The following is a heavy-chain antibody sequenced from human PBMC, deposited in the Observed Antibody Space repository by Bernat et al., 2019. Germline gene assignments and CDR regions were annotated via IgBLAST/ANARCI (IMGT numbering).Heavy chain of an antibody. CDR3: AKGVTTGDYYYYYMDV. CDR2: ISGSGGST. V-gene: IGHV3-23*01. D-gene: IGHD4-17*01. Sequence: EVQLLESGGGLVQPGGSLRLSCAASGFTFSSYAMSWVRQAPGKGLEWVSAISGSGGSTYYADSVKGRFTISRDNSKNTLYLQMNSLRAEDTAVYYCAKGVTTGDYYYYYMDVWGKGTTVTVSS. CDR1: GFTFSSYA. J-gene: IGHJ6*03.